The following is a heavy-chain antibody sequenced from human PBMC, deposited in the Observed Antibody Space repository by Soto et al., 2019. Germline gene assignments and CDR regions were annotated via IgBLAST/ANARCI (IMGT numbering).Heavy chain of an antibody. CDR3: ARHYYDTSGYYPYYFDY. CDR2: IYNSGST. J-gene: IGHJ4*02. D-gene: IGHD3-22*01. Sequence: PSETLSLTCTVSGGSISSYYWSWIRQPPGKGLEWIGSIYNSGSTYYNPSLKSRVTLSVDTSKNQFSLKLSSVTAADTAVYYCARHYYDTSGYYPYYFDYWGQGTLVTVS. V-gene: IGHV4-59*05. CDR1: GGSISSYY.